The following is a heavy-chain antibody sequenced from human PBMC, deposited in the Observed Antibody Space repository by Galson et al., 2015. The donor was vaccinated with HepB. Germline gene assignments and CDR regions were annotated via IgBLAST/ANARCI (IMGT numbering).Heavy chain of an antibody. CDR3: AKDRGRHVDCVPSSVFYGMAV. V-gene: IGHV3-30*18. CDR2: ISCDGRNK. D-gene: IGHD2-21*02. CDR1: GFTLSSYG. J-gene: IGHJ6*02. Sequence: SLRLSCAASGFTLSSYGMNWVRQAPGKGLEWVAAISCDGRNKYYAASVKGRFTISRDNSKNTLYLQMNSLRAEDTAVYYCAKDRGRHVDCVPSSVFYGMAVSGHASTVTAS.